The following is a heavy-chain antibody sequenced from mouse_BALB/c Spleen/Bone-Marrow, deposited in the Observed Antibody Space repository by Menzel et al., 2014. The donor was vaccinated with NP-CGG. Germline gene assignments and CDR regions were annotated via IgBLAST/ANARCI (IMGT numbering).Heavy chain of an antibody. V-gene: IGHV1S130*01. CDR1: GYTFTSSW. D-gene: IGHD2-14*01. J-gene: IGHJ2*01. Sequence: QVQLKQSGSVLVRPGASVKLSCKASGYTFTSSWMHWAKQRPGQGLEWIGEIHPNSGNTNYNEKFKGKATLTVDTSSTTAYVDLSSLTAEDSAVYCCARHHRYAYYIDYWGQGTTLTVSS. CDR2: IHPNSGNT. CDR3: ARHHRYAYYIDY.